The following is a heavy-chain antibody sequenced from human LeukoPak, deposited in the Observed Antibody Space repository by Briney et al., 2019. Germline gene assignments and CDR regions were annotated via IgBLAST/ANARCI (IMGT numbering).Heavy chain of an antibody. Sequence: SETLSLTCTVSGGSISSYYWSWIRQPPGKGLEWIGYIYYSGSTNYNPSLKSRVTISVDTSKNQFSLKLDSVTAADTAVYYCARAAMIGDFWSGYVYYFDSWGQGTLVTVSS. CDR3: ARAAMIGDFWSGYVYYFDS. V-gene: IGHV4-59*08. CDR1: GGSISSYY. CDR2: IYYSGST. J-gene: IGHJ4*02. D-gene: IGHD3-3*01.